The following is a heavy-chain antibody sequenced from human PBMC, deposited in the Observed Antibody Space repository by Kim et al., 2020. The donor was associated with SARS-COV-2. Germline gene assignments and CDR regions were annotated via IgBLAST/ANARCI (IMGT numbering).Heavy chain of an antibody. V-gene: IGHV3-66*01. CDR3: ASEQSLGARYYCYSGMDV. J-gene: IGHJ6*02. D-gene: IGHD1-26*01. Sequence: KGRLTISRDNSKNTLYLQMNSLGAEDTAVYYCASEQSLGARYYCYSGMDVWGQGTTVTVSS.